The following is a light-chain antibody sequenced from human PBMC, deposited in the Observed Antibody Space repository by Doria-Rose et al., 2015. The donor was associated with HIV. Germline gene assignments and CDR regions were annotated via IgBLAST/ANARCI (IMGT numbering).Light chain of an antibody. V-gene: IGKV2-28*01. J-gene: IGKJ2*01. Sequence: TQSPLYLPVTPGQPASISCRSSQSLLHTIGYNYLDRYLQKTGQSPQLLIYLGSNRASGVPDRFSGSGSGTDFTLKISRVEAEDVGVYYCMQALQSPYTFGQGTKLEIK. CDR2: LGS. CDR1: QSLLHTIGYNY. CDR3: MQALQSPYT.